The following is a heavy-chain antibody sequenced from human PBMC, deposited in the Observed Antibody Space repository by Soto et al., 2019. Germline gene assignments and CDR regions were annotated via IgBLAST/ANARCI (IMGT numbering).Heavy chain of an antibody. Sequence: PSETLSLTCTASGGSISNYYWNWIRQPPGKGLEWIGSIYNSGSTSYNPSLKSRVTVSVDTSKKQFSLKLTSVTAADAAVYYCARTCFDSGTYYNSCFDPWGQGTLVTVSS. V-gene: IGHV4-59*01. D-gene: IGHD3-10*01. J-gene: IGHJ5*02. CDR2: IYNSGST. CDR1: GGSISNYY. CDR3: ARTCFDSGTYYNSCFDP.